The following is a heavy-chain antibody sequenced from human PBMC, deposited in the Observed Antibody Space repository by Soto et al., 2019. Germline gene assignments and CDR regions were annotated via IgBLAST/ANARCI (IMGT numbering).Heavy chain of an antibody. V-gene: IGHV4-39*01. D-gene: IGHD3-3*02. Sequence: SETLSLTCTFSCDSIISSDFYWGWVRQPPGKGLEWIGSIFYLGSSYYNPSLKSRVTMSVDTSKNQFSLRLRSVTAADTALYFCARHSLALRKNNWFGPWGQGIMVTVSS. J-gene: IGHJ5*02. CDR2: IFYLGSS. CDR3: ARHSLALRKNNWFGP. CDR1: CDSIISSDFY.